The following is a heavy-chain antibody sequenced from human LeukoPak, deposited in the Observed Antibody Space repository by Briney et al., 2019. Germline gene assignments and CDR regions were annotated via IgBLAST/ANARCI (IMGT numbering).Heavy chain of an antibody. CDR1: GDSISGFY. Sequence: PSETLSLTCTVSGDSISGFYWSWIRQPPGKGLEWIGYIYYSGSTNYNPSLKSRVTISVDTSKNQFSLKLTSVTAADTAVYYCAREVVAAAGMVDYWGQGTLVTVSS. D-gene: IGHD6-13*01. CDR2: IYYSGST. V-gene: IGHV4-59*01. CDR3: AREVVAAAGMVDY. J-gene: IGHJ4*02.